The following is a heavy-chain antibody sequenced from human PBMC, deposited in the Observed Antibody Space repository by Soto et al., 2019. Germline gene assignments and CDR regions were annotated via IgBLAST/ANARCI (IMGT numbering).Heavy chain of an antibody. CDR1: VGSISRGDYY. Sequence: LSLPCTVSVGSISRGDYYWSWIRHPPGKGLEWIGYIYYSGSTYYNPSLKSRVTISVDTSKNQFSLKLSSVTAADTAVYYCARDIYDSEDWFDPWGQGTLVTVSS. CDR3: ARDIYDSEDWFDP. J-gene: IGHJ5*02. CDR2: IYYSGST. V-gene: IGHV4-30-4*01. D-gene: IGHD3-22*01.